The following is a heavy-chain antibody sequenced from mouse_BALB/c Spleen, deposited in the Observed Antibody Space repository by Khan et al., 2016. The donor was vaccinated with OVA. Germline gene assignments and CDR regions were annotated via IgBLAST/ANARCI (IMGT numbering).Heavy chain of an antibody. J-gene: IGHJ4*01. CDR2: IWPGGNT. CDR1: GFSLTSYG. CDR3: ARDYHGIKGGMDY. Sequence: VQLQESGPGLVAPTQSLSITCTVSGFSLTSYGLHWVRQPPGKGLEWLGVIWPGGNTTYNSALISRLSISKDNPKSQVFLKMNSLQTDDTAMYYCARDYHGIKGGMDYWGQGTSVTVSS. D-gene: IGHD2-4*01. V-gene: IGHV2-9*02.